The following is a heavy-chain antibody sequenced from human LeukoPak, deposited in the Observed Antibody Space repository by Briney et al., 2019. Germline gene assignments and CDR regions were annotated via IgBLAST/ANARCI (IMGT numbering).Heavy chain of an antibody. Sequence: GRSLRLSCAASGFTFICYAMSWVRQAPGKGLEWVSAISGSGGSTYYADSVKGRFTISRDNSKNTLYLQMNRLRAEDTAVYYCAKDVARDSSGYYWNFDYWGQGTLVTVSS. J-gene: IGHJ4*02. CDR1: GFTFICYA. CDR3: AKDVARDSSGYYWNFDY. CDR2: ISGSGGST. V-gene: IGHV3-23*01. D-gene: IGHD3-22*01.